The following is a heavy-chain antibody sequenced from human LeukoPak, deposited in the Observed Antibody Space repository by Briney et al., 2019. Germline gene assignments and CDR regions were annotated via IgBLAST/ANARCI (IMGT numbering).Heavy chain of an antibody. CDR3: ARLGIAAAGTDFDY. J-gene: IGHJ4*02. D-gene: IGHD6-13*01. CDR2: IYYSGST. CDR1: GFTFSSYW. Sequence: GSLRLSCAASGFTFSSYWVSWVRQPPGKGLEWIGSIYYSGSTYYNPSLKSRVTISVDTSKNQFSLKLSSVTAADTAVYYCARLGIAAAGTDFDYWGQGTLVTVSS. V-gene: IGHV4-39*01.